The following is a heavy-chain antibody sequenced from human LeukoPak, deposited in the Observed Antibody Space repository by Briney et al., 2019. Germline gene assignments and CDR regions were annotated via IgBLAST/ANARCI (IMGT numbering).Heavy chain of an antibody. V-gene: IGHV1-24*01. D-gene: IGHD1-26*01. CDR2: FDPEDGET. CDR1: GYTLTELS. J-gene: IGHJ4*02. Sequence: EASVKVSCKVSGYTLTELSMHWVRQAPGKGLERMGGFDPEDGETIYAQKFQGRVTMTEDTSTDTAYMELSSLRSEDTAVYYCATDRGLPADGRIDYWGQGTLVTVSS. CDR3: ATDRGLPADGRIDY.